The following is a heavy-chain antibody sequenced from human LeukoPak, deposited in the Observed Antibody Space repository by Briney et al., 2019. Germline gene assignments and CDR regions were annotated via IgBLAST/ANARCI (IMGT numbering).Heavy chain of an antibody. J-gene: IGHJ4*02. Sequence: GASVKVSCKASGYTFTSYGISWVRQAPGQGLEWMGWISAYNGNTNYAQKFQGRVTMTTDTSTSTAYMELRSLRSDDTAVYYCARDHYYYDSSGLIEGDYRGQGTLVTVSS. CDR1: GYTFTSYG. V-gene: IGHV1-18*01. D-gene: IGHD3-22*01. CDR3: ARDHYYYDSSGLIEGDY. CDR2: ISAYNGNT.